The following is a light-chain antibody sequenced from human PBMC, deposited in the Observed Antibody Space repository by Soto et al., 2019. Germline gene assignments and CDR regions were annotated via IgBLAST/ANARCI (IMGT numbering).Light chain of an antibody. CDR1: QGIAIW. CDR3: XXXHIYSWT. Sequence: DIQMTQSPSTLSASVGDRVTITCRASQGIAIWLSWYQQKPGKAPKVLIYRASHLESGVPSRFSASGSGTEFSLTINSLQADDFATYYXXXXHIYSWTFGQGTKVDIK. V-gene: IGKV1-5*03. J-gene: IGKJ1*01. CDR2: RAS.